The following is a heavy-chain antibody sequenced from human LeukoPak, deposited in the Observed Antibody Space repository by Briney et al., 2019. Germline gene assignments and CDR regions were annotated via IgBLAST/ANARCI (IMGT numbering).Heavy chain of an antibody. CDR2: ISYDGSNK. J-gene: IGHJ4*02. V-gene: IGHV3-30*01. D-gene: IGHD6-13*01. CDR1: KFTFSSYA. CDR3: ARDREQQLVIEY. Sequence: GSTLRLFCAASKFTFSSYAMHWVRQAPGKGLEWVAVISYDGSNKYYADSVKGRFTISRDNSKNTLYLQMNSLRPEYTAVYYCARDREQQLVIEYWGQGTLVTVSS.